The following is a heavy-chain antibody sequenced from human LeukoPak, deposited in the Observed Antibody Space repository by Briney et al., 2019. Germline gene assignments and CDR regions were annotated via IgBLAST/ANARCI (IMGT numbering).Heavy chain of an antibody. CDR3: ARVSRGHFDY. V-gene: IGHV3-53*01. J-gene: IGHJ4*02. CDR2: IYSGGST. Sequence: HPGGSLRLSCAASGFTVSSNYMSWVRQAPGKGLEWVSVIYSGGSTYYADSVKGRFTISRDNSKNTLYLQMNSLRAEDTAVYYCARVSRGHFDYWGQGTLVTVSS. CDR1: GFTVSSNY.